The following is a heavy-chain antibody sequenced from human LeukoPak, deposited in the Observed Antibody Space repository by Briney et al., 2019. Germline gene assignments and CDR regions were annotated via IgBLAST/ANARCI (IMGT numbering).Heavy chain of an antibody. D-gene: IGHD5-18*01. Sequence: PGRSLRLSCAASGFTFDDYAMHWVRQAPGKGLEWVSGISWNSGSIGYADSVKGRFTISRDNAKNSLYLQMNSLRAEDTALYYCAKDTKRLATAMVIGFDYWGQGTLVTVSS. CDR1: GFTFDDYA. J-gene: IGHJ4*02. V-gene: IGHV3-9*01. CDR3: AKDTKRLATAMVIGFDY. CDR2: ISWNSGSI.